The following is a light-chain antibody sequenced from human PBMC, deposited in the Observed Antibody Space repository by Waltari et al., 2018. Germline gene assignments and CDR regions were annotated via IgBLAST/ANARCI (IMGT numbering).Light chain of an antibody. CDR1: QGISNY. Sequence: IQMPQSPSSLSASVGDRVNITWRASQGISNYLALFQQKPGKDPKSLIYAASSLQSGVPSKFSGSGSGTDFTLTISSLQPEDFATYYCQQYNSYPLTFGGGTKVEIK. V-gene: IGKV1-16*02. CDR3: QQYNSYPLT. J-gene: IGKJ4*01. CDR2: AAS.